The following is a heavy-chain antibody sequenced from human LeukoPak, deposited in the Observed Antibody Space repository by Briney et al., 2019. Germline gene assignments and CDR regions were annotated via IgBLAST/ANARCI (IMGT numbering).Heavy chain of an antibody. CDR3: ARHRRVTLAESSWFDP. Sequence: PSETLSLTCAVYGGSFSGYYWSWIRQPPGKGLEWIGEINHSGSTNYNPSLKSRVTISVDTSKNQFSLKLSSVTAADTAVYYCARHRRVTLAESSWFDPWGQGTLVTVSS. D-gene: IGHD5-18*01. CDR1: GGSFSGYY. CDR2: INHSGST. V-gene: IGHV4-34*01. J-gene: IGHJ5*02.